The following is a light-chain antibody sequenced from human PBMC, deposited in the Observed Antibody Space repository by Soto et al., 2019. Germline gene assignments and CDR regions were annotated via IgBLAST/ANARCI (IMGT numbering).Light chain of an antibody. CDR3: QQSYSTPWA. Sequence: DIQMTQSPSFLSASVGDRVTITFRASQSISTYLNWYQHKQGKAPKLLIYAASSLQSGVPSRFSGSAVGTDGTLTISSLKTEDGSAYYCQQSYSTPWAFGQGTKVDIK. CDR2: AAS. V-gene: IGKV1-39*01. J-gene: IGKJ1*01. CDR1: QSISTY.